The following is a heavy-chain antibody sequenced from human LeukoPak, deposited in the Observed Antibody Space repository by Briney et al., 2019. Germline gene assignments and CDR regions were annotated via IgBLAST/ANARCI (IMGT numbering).Heavy chain of an antibody. D-gene: IGHD2-15*01. CDR2: IQYDGSDK. CDR3: AKEGVHCSGGNCLFNWLDP. Sequence: GGSVRLSCVASGFTFSGYGMHWVRQAPGKGLEWVAFIQYDGSDKSSADSVKGRFTISRDDSKNTLYLQMNSLRPDDTAVYYCAKEGVHCSGGNCLFNWLDPWGHGTLVTVSS. CDR1: GFTFSGYG. V-gene: IGHV3-30*02. J-gene: IGHJ5*02.